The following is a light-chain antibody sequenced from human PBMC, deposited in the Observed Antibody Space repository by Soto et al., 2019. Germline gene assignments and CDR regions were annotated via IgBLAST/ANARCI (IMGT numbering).Light chain of an antibody. CDR1: SSDVGGYNF. J-gene: IGLJ1*01. CDR2: EVS. V-gene: IGLV2-14*01. Sequence: QSVLTQPPSVSESAGQSITISCTGTSSDVGGYNFVSWYQHHPGKAPKLMIYEVSNRPSGVSNRFSGSKSGNTASLTISGLQAEDEADYYCRSYTSSSTYVFGTGTKLTVL. CDR3: RSYTSSSTYV.